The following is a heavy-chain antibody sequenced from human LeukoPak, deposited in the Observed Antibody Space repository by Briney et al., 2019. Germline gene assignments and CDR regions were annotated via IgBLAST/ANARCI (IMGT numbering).Heavy chain of an antibody. CDR1: GYTFTGYY. J-gene: IGHJ5*02. CDR2: INANSGGT. D-gene: IGHD2-2*01. V-gene: IGHV1-2*02. CDR3: AKGLSTGWFDP. Sequence: GASVKVSCKASGYTFTGYYIHWVRQAPGQGLEWVGWINANSGGTNYAQKFQGRVTMTRDTSITTAYMDLSSLNSDDTAVYFCAKGLSTGWFDPWGQGTLVTVSS.